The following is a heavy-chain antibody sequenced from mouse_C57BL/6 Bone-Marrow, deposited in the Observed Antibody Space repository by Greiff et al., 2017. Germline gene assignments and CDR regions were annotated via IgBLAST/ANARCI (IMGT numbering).Heavy chain of an antibody. CDR2: INPSSGYT. Sequence: VKLMESGAELVKPGASVKLSCKASGYTFTSYWMHWVKQRPGQGLEWIGYINPSSGYTKYNQKFKDKATLTADKSSSTAYMQLSSLTYEDSAVYYCAKQLRPLYYAMDYWGQGTSVTVSS. V-gene: IGHV1-7*01. D-gene: IGHD3-2*02. J-gene: IGHJ4*01. CDR3: AKQLRPLYYAMDY. CDR1: GYTFTSYW.